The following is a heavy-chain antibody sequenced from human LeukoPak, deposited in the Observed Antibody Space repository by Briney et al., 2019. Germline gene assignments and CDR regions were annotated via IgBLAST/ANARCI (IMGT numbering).Heavy chain of an antibody. Sequence: AASVKVSCTASGYTFTSYGISWVRQAPGQGLEWMGWISAYNGNTNYAQKLQGRVTMTTDTSTSTAYMELRSLRSDDTAVYYCARDCSGGGSCYVGWGQGTLVTVSS. D-gene: IGHD2-15*01. CDR3: ARDCSGGGSCYVG. CDR1: GYTFTSYG. J-gene: IGHJ4*02. V-gene: IGHV1-18*01. CDR2: ISAYNGNT.